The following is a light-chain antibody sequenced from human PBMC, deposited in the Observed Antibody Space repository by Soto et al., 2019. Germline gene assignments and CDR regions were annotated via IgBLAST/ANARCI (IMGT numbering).Light chain of an antibody. CDR3: QQYSSSPRT. Sequence: NVLTQSPGTLSLSPGEGATLSCRASQSISSNYLAWYHQKPGQAPRLLIYGASSRATDIPDRFRGSGSGRDFVLNISRLEPVDFGMYYCQQYSSSPRTFGQGTKVEIK. J-gene: IGKJ1*01. V-gene: IGKV3-20*01. CDR1: QSISSNY. CDR2: GAS.